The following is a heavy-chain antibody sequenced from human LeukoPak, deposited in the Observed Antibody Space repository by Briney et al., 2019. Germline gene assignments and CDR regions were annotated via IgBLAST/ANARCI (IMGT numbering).Heavy chain of an antibody. Sequence: GGSLRLSCPASGFTFSSYAMSWVRQAPGKGLEWVSAISGSGGSTYYADSVKGRFTISRDNSKNTLYLQMNSLRAEDTAVYYCAKAKGRSSWGNWFDPWGQGTLVTVSS. CDR3: AKAKGRSSWGNWFDP. V-gene: IGHV3-23*01. CDR2: ISGSGGST. D-gene: IGHD6-13*01. CDR1: GFTFSSYA. J-gene: IGHJ5*02.